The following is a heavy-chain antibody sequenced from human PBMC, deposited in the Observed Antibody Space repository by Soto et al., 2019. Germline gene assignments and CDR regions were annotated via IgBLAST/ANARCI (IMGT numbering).Heavy chain of an antibody. CDR3: VRELSYSPDYFDY. Sequence: SETLSLTCTVSGGSISSDDYYWSWIRQPPGKGLEWIGYIYYSGRTAYNPSLKSRLIISIDTSKNQFSLNLNAVTGADTAGYDCVRELSYSPDYFDYWGQGTLVTVSS. CDR1: GGSISSDDYY. J-gene: IGHJ4*02. D-gene: IGHD1-26*01. V-gene: IGHV4-30-4*01. CDR2: IYYSGRT.